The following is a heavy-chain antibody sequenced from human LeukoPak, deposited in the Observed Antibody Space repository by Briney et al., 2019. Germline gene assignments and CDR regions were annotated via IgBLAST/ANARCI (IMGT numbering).Heavy chain of an antibody. CDR3: AADYCSGGSCYLLDYYYYGMDV. CDR1: GFTFTSSA. J-gene: IGHJ6*04. V-gene: IGHV1-58*01. Sequence: SVKVSCKASGFTFTSSAVQWVRHARGQRLEWIGWIVVGSGNTNYAQKFQERVTITRDMSTSTAYMELSSLRSEDTAVYYCAADYCSGGSCYLLDYYYYGMDVWGKGTTVTVSS. D-gene: IGHD2-15*01. CDR2: IVVGSGNT.